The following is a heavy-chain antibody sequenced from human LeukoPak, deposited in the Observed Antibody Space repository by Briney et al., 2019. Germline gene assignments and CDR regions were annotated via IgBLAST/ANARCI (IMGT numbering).Heavy chain of an antibody. Sequence: GGSLRLSCAASGFTFSSYGMHWVRQAPGKGLEWVAVIWYDGSNKYYADPVKGRFTISRDNSKNTLYLQMNSLRAEDTAVYYCARNYEVDYYYYGMDVWGQGTTVTVSS. J-gene: IGHJ6*02. CDR1: GFTFSSYG. D-gene: IGHD1-7*01. V-gene: IGHV3-33*01. CDR2: IWYDGSNK. CDR3: ARNYEVDYYYYGMDV.